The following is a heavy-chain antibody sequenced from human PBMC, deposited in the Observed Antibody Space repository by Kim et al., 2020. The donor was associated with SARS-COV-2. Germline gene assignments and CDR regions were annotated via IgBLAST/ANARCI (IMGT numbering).Heavy chain of an antibody. J-gene: IGHJ4*02. CDR1: GAPISGYY. CDR3: AGWDYSDNAGLDF. CDR2: FYRSGST. V-gene: IGHV4-59*13. D-gene: IGHD4-4*01. Sequence: SETLSLTCTVSGAPISGYYWIWIRQPPGKGLEWIGTFYRSGSTSSNPSLKSRVTTSADTSRHQFSLQLSSVTAADTALYYCAGWDYSDNAGLDFGGQGTRVTVP.